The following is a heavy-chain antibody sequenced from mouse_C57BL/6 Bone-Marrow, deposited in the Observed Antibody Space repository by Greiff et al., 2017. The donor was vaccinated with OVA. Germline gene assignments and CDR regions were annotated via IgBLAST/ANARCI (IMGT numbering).Heavy chain of an antibody. Sequence: VQLQQSGAELVRPGASVKLSCTASGFNITDDYMHWVKQRPEQGLEWIGWIDPENGDTEYASKFQGKATITADTSSNTAYLQLSSLTSEDTAVYYGTTTYYYGTLYYFDYWGQGTTLTVSS. D-gene: IGHD1-1*01. J-gene: IGHJ2*01. CDR1: GFNITDDY. CDR3: TTTYYYGTLYYFDY. V-gene: IGHV14-4*01. CDR2: IDPENGDT.